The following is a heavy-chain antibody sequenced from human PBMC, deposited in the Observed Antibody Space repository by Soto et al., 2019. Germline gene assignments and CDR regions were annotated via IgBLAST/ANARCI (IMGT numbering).Heavy chain of an antibody. Sequence: SETLSLTCAVNGGSFSDYYWSWIRQPPGKGLEWIGEVNHSGSTNYNPSLKSRVTVSVETSKNQFSLQLSSVTAADTAVYYCARLSRAFGGVVACRLHYYYYMDVWGKGTTGTVSS. V-gene: IGHV4-34*01. CDR2: VNHSGST. CDR3: ARLSRAFGGVVACRLHYYYYMDV. D-gene: IGHD3-16*02. CDR1: GGSFSDYY. J-gene: IGHJ6*03.